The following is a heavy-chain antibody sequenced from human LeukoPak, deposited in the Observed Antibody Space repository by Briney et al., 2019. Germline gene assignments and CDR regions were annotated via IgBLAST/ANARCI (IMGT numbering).Heavy chain of an antibody. CDR1: GFAFSTYS. CDR2: ITSTTTYI. D-gene: IGHD6-13*01. V-gene: IGHV3-21*01. Sequence: GGSLRLSCAASGFAFSTYSMNWVRQAPGKGLEWVSSITSTTTYIYYADSVRGRFTISRDNAKNSLYLQMNSLRVEDTAVYYCAREEPGAGGFDIWGQGTMVTVSS. J-gene: IGHJ3*02. CDR3: AREEPGAGGFDI.